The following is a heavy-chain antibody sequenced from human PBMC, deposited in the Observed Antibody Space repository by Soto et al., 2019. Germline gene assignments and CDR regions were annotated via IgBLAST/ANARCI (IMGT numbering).Heavy chain of an antibody. D-gene: IGHD5-18*01. CDR1: GYTFTSYY. CDR2: ISPRGGAT. J-gene: IGHJ4*02. Sequence: ASVKVSCKASGYTFTSYYIHWVRQAHGQRFEWMELISPRGGATNYAHNFRGRVTMTRDTSTTTVYMDLNSLRSEDTAVYYCARPLVYTYGSHFDFWGQGTQVTVSS. CDR3: ARPLVYTYGSHFDF. V-gene: IGHV1-46*01.